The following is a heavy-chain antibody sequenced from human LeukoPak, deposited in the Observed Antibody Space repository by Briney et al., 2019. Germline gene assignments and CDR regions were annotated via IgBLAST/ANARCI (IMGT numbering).Heavy chain of an antibody. CDR2: MYPGSYT. D-gene: IGHD5-12*01. Sequence: GGSLRLSCAASGLTVSTNYMSWVRQAPGKGLEWVSVMYPGSYTYYADSVKGRFTFSRDNSKNTLDLQMTSLRVEDTAVYYCARLGYSGYAGSRSGDYWGQGALVTVSS. J-gene: IGHJ4*02. CDR1: GLTVSTNY. CDR3: ARLGYSGYAGSRSGDY. V-gene: IGHV3-53*01.